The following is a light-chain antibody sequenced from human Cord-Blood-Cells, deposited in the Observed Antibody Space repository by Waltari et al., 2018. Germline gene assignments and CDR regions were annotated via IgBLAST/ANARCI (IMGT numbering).Light chain of an antibody. CDR1: QSISSY. J-gene: IGKJ4*01. Sequence: DIQMNQSPSSLSASVGDRVTITCRASQSISSYLNWYQQKPGKAPKLLIYAASSLQSGVPSRFSGSGSGTDFPLTISSLQPEDFATYYCQQSYSTPLTFGGGTKVEIK. CDR3: QQSYSTPLT. V-gene: IGKV1-39*01. CDR2: AAS.